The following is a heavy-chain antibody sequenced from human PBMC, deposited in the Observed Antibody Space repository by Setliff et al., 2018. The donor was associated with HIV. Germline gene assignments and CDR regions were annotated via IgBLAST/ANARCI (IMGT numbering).Heavy chain of an antibody. CDR3: ATYADRESNRFDP. Sequence: SETLSLTCTVSGGSISSSSYYWGWIRQSLGKGLEWIGSIYYSGSTYYNPSLKSRVTISVDTSKSQFSLKLSSVTAADTAVYYCATYADRESNRFDPWGQGILVTVSS. CDR1: GGSISSSSYY. D-gene: IGHD3-10*01. V-gene: IGHV4-39*01. CDR2: IYYSGST. J-gene: IGHJ5*02.